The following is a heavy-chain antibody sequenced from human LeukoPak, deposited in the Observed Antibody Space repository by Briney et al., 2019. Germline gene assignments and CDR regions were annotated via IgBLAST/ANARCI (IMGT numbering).Heavy chain of an antibody. Sequence: PGGSLRLSCAASGFTFSDYYMSWIRQAPGKGLEWVSYISSSGSTIYYADSVKGRFTISRDNSKNTLYLQMNSLRAEDTAVYYCAKDYGDPPPYYYYYGMDVWGQGTTVTVSS. V-gene: IGHV3-11*04. J-gene: IGHJ6*02. D-gene: IGHD4-17*01. CDR3: AKDYGDPPPYYYYYGMDV. CDR1: GFTFSDYY. CDR2: ISSSGSTI.